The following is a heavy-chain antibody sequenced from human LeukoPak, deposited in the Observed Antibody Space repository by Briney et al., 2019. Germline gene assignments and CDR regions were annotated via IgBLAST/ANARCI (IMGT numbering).Heavy chain of an antibody. CDR1: GYIFSSNG. V-gene: IGHV1-18*01. D-gene: IGHD3-3*01. J-gene: IGHJ4*02. Sequence: ASVKVSCKASGYIFSSNGINWVRQAPGQGLEWMGWISAYNGNTNYARILQGRVTMTTDTSTSTAYMELRSLRSDDTAVYYCARGGPWIFEVFDYWGQGTLVTVSS. CDR2: ISAYNGNT. CDR3: ARGGPWIFEVFDY.